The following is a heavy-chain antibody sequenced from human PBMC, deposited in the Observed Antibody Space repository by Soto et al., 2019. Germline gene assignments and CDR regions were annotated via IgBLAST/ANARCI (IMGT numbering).Heavy chain of an antibody. Sequence: GSLRLSCAASGFTFSSYGMHWVRQAPGKGLEWVAVIWYDGSNKYYADSVKGRFTISRDNSKNTLYLQMNSLRAEDTAVYYCARGGRGYSYGPDYWGQGTLVTVSS. J-gene: IGHJ4*02. CDR1: GFTFSSYG. V-gene: IGHV3-33*01. CDR2: IWYDGSNK. D-gene: IGHD5-18*01. CDR3: ARGGRGYSYGPDY.